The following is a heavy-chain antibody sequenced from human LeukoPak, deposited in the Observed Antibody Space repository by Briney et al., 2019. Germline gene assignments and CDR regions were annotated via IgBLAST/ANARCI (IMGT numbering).Heavy chain of an antibody. V-gene: IGHV5-51*01. CDR1: GYSFWDSW. CDR3: ARPYEGG. J-gene: IGHJ4*02. Sequence: GGSLEISCKGSGYSFWDSWVGWGRQISGKGLEWMGIIYPGDSDTRYSPSFQGQVTISADKSIGTAYLQWSSLKASDTAMYYCARPYEGGWGQGTLVTVSS. CDR2: IYPGDSDT. D-gene: IGHD3-16*01.